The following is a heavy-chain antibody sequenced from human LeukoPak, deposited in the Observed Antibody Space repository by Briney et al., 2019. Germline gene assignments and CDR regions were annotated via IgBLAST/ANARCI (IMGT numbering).Heavy chain of an antibody. CDR3: ARASSGYDWNY. V-gene: IGHV4-59*01. D-gene: IGHD5-12*01. Sequence: SETLSLTCTVSGDSIGSYFWSWIRQPPGKGLEWIGYNSGSTNYNLSLESRVTISVDTSKNQFSLKLSSVTAADTAVYYCARASSGYDWNYWGQGALVTVSS. J-gene: IGHJ4*02. CDR2: NSGST. CDR1: GDSIGSYF.